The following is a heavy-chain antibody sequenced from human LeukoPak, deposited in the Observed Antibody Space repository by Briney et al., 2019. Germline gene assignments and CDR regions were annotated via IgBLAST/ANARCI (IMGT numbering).Heavy chain of an antibody. V-gene: IGHV4-59*11. CDR3: ARIGYCSGGSCYYYGMDV. J-gene: IGHJ6*02. D-gene: IGHD2-15*01. CDR2: IYYSGST. Sequence: SETLSLTCTVSGGSISSHYWSWIRQPPGKGLEWIGYIYYSGSTNYNPSLKSRVTMSVDTSKNQFSLKLSSVTAADTAVYYCARIGYCSGGSCYYYGMDVWGQGTTVTVSS. CDR1: GGSISSHY.